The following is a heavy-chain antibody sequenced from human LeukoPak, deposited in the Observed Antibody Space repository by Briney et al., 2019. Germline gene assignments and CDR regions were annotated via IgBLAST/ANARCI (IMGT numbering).Heavy chain of an antibody. CDR1: GGSFSGYY. J-gene: IGHJ6*03. V-gene: IGHV4-34*01. Sequence: PSETLSLTCAVYGGSFSGYYWSWIRQPPGKGLEWIGEINHSGSTNYNPSLKSRVTISVDTSKNQFSLKLSSVTAADTAVYYCARTKRGYCGSGSYRYYYYYMDVWGKGTTVTISS. CDR2: INHSGST. CDR3: ARTKRGYCGSGSYRYYYYYMDV. D-gene: IGHD3-10*01.